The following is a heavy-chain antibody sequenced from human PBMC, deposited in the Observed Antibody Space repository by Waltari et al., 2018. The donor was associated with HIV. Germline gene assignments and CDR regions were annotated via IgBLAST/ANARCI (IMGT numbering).Heavy chain of an antibody. CDR1: GFTFSSYA. J-gene: IGHJ4*02. Sequence: VQLLESGGDLVQPGGYLRLSCVASGFTFSSYAMSWVRQAPGKGLEWVSVISDSGYNTYYADSVKGRFTNSRDNSKNTLYLQMNSLRAEDTAIYYCAKDRRGYLARGVFPEYWGQGTLVTVSS. CDR2: ISDSGYNT. CDR3: AKDRRGYLARGVFPEY. V-gene: IGHV3-23*01. D-gene: IGHD3-10*01.